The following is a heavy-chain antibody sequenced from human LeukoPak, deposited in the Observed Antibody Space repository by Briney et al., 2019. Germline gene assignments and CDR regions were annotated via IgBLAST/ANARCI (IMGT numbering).Heavy chain of an antibody. D-gene: IGHD3-16*01. CDR2: SDREAGKT. J-gene: IGHJ4*01. CDR3: AIDTVYYDPPSY. CDR1: GYIFTKLS. V-gene: IGHV1-24*01. Sequence: RASVKVSCKVSGYIFTKLSMHWVRQSPGKGLEWMGGSDREAGKTVYAQNFQGRVTMTEDTSADTAYMELSSLRSEDTAVYYCAIDTVYYDPPSYWGQGTPVTVSS.